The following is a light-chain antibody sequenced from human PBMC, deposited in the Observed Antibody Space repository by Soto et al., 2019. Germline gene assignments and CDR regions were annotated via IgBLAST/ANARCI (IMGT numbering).Light chain of an antibody. CDR3: QQLFDSPIT. CDR1: QVISTS. CDR2: AAS. J-gene: IGKJ5*01. Sequence: DIQLTQAPSFLSPSIGESVTITCRASQVISTSLAWYQVKPGKAPKLLIYAASTLESGVPSRFSATVSGTEVSITITSLQKEDGSTYYGQQLFDSPITFGQGTRLEIK. V-gene: IGKV1-9*01.